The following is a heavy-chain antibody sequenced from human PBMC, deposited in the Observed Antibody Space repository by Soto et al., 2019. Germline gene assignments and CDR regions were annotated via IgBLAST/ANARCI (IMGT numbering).Heavy chain of an antibody. J-gene: IGHJ4*02. D-gene: IGHD3-22*01. Sequence: PWGVLRLSCAASGFTFSGSAMHWVRQASGKGLEWVGRIRSKANGYTTVYAASVKGRFTISRDDSQDTAYLQMNSLKTEDSAMYYCTRTYSYDSSGYSPNDYWGQGTLVTVSS. CDR3: TRTYSYDSSGYSPNDY. V-gene: IGHV3-73*01. CDR1: GFTFSGSA. CDR2: IRSKANGYTT.